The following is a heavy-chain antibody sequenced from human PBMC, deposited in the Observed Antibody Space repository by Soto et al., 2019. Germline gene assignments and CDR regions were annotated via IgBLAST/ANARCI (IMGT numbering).Heavy chain of an antibody. Sequence: GASVKVSCKASGYTFTSYDINWVRQATGQGLEWMGWMNPNSGNTGYAQKFQGRVTMTRNTSISTAYMELSSLRSEDTAVYYCARVLYCSSTGCYFEMDDAFDIWGQGTMVTVSS. V-gene: IGHV1-8*01. J-gene: IGHJ3*02. D-gene: IGHD2-2*01. CDR1: GYTFTSYD. CDR2: MNPNSGNT. CDR3: ARVLYCSSTGCYFEMDDAFDI.